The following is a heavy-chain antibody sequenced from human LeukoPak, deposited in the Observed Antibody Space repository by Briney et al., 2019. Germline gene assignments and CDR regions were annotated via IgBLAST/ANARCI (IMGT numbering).Heavy chain of an antibody. Sequence: GGSLRLSCAASGFTFSSYGMHWVRQAPGKGLEWVAVISYDGSKKYYADSVKGRFTISRDNSKNTLYLQMNSLRAEDTAVYYCAKDLDSYGLDYWGQGTLVTVSS. V-gene: IGHV3-30*18. D-gene: IGHD5-18*01. CDR2: ISYDGSKK. CDR1: GFTFSSYG. J-gene: IGHJ4*02. CDR3: AKDLDSYGLDY.